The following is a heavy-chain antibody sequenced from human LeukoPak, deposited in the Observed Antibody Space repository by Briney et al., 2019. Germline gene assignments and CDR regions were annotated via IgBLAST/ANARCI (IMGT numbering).Heavy chain of an antibody. V-gene: IGHV1-18*01. Sequence: GASVKVSCKASGYTFTSYGISWVRQAPGQGLEWMGWISAYNGNTNYAQKLQGRVTMTTDTSTSTAYMELRSLRSDDTAVYYCARGADSSSWFASPDFWGQGTLVTVSS. J-gene: IGHJ4*02. CDR2: ISAYNGNT. CDR1: GYTFTSYG. D-gene: IGHD6-13*01. CDR3: ARGADSSSWFASPDF.